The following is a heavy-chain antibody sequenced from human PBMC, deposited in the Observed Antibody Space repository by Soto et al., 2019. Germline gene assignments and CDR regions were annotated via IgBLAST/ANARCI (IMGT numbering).Heavy chain of an antibody. CDR2: ISAYNGNT. CDR1: GYTFTSYA. V-gene: IGHV1-18*01. CDR3: ARDAPPADF. Sequence: QVQLVQSGAEVKKPGASVKVSCEASGYTFTSYAISWVRQAPGQGLEWMGWISAYNGNTNYAQKLQGRVTMTTDTSTSTAHMEVRILGSDDTAVYYCARDAPPADFWGQGTLVTVSS. J-gene: IGHJ4*02.